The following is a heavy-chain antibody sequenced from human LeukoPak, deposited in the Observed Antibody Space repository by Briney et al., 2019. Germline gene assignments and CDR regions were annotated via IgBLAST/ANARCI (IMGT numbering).Heavy chain of an antibody. CDR3: ARGEGVTTVYD. CDR2: ISHIGST. Sequence: KPSETLSLTCTVSGGPISGYYWSWIRQPPGKGLEWLGYISHIGSTNYSPSLKSRITISVDTSKNQFSLRLRSVTAADTAVYYCARGEGVTTVYDWGRGTLVTVSS. V-gene: IGHV4-59*08. J-gene: IGHJ4*02. D-gene: IGHD4-17*01. CDR1: GGPISGYY.